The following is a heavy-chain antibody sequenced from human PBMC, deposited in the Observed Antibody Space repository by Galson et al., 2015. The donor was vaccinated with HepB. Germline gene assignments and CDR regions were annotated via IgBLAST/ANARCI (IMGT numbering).Heavy chain of an antibody. CDR2: IYYSGST. D-gene: IGHD6-13*01. Sequence: QVQLQESGPGLVKPSETLSLTCTVSGGSISSYYWSWIRQPPGKGLEWIGYIYYSGSTNYNPSLKSRVTISVDTSKNQFSLKLSSVTAADTAVYYCARHWSWAAAGTEAYWFDPWGQGTLVTVSS. CDR3: ARHWSWAAAGTEAYWFDP. J-gene: IGHJ5*02. V-gene: IGHV4-59*08. CDR1: GGSISSYY.